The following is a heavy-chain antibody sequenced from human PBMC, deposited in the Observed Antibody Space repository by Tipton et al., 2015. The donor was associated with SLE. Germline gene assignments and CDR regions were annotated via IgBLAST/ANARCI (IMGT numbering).Heavy chain of an antibody. Sequence: TLSLTCAVYGGSFSGYYWSWIRQPPGKGLEWIGYIYYSGSTNYNPSLKSRVTISVDTSKNQFSLKLSSVTAADTAVYYCARDESQDWFDPWGQGTLVTVSS. CDR3: ARDESQDWFDP. CDR2: IYYSGST. CDR1: GGSFSGYY. V-gene: IGHV4-59*01. J-gene: IGHJ5*02.